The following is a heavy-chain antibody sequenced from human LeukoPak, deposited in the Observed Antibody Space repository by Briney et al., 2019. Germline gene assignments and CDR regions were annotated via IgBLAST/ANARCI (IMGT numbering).Heavy chain of an antibody. CDR2: ISGSGGST. J-gene: IGHJ4*02. CDR3: AKDVVTTWNHRFDY. V-gene: IGHV3-23*01. Sequence: GGSLRHSCAASGFTFSSYAMSWVRQAPGKGLEWVSAISGSGGSTYYADSVKGRFTISRDDSKNTLYLQMNSLRAEDTAVYYCAKDVVTTWNHRFDYWGQGTLVTVSS. D-gene: IGHD5-12*01. CDR1: GFTFSSYA.